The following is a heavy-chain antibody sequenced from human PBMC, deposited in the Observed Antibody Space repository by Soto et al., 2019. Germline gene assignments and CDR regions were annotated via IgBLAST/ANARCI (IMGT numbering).Heavy chain of an antibody. V-gene: IGHV4-39*02. CDR2: SYSSLPS. CDR3: ARGSCGYFDS. Sequence: TCSVSGASVTNXTYYWAWFRKPPGKGLEWIGKSYSSLPSYYRTYLERLATISVDSSKNQFSMQLNSVTAEDTATYFCARGSCGYFDSWGQGRLGTVS. CDR1: GASVTNXTYY. J-gene: IGHJ4*02.